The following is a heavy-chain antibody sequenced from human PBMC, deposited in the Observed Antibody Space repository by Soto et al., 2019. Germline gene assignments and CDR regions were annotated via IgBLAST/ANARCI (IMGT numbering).Heavy chain of an antibody. V-gene: IGHV1-8*01. CDR3: ARSPRRVEESAYAGGWCGS. CDR1: GYTFSNFD. CDR2: MNPNSGNT. J-gene: IGHJ5*01. D-gene: IGHD5-12*01. Sequence: VQLVQSGAEVKEPGASVRVSCKASGYTFSNFDIHWVRQASGQGLEWMGWMNPNSGNTGYPQKFQGRVTMTSNTSISTAYMEVSSLRSEDTAVYYCARSPRRVEESAYAGGWCGSWGQGTLVTVSS.